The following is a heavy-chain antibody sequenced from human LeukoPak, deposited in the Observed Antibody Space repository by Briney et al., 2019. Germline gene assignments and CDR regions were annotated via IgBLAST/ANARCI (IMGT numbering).Heavy chain of an antibody. V-gene: IGHV4-30-2*01. Sequence: SETLSLTCTVSGGSISSGGYYWSWIRQPPGKGLEWIGYIYHSGSTYYNPSLKSRVTISVDRSKNQFSLKLSSVTAADTAVYYCARGPGTTHAFDIWGQGTMVTVSS. CDR3: ARGPGTTHAFDI. CDR2: IYHSGST. D-gene: IGHD1-1*01. CDR1: GGSISSGGYY. J-gene: IGHJ3*02.